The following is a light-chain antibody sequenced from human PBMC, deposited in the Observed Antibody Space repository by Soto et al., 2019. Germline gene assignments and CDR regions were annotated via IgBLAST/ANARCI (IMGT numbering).Light chain of an antibody. CDR3: QQYDGSPIT. CDR1: QSVRSER. CDR2: DAS. J-gene: IGKJ5*01. V-gene: IGKV3-20*01. Sequence: EIVLSQSPDTVSLSPGERATLSCRASQSVRSERLAWYQHKRGQAPRLVIFDASSRATGIPERFSGSGSGTDFTLTITRLEPEDFAVYFCQQYDGSPITFGLGTRLEIK.